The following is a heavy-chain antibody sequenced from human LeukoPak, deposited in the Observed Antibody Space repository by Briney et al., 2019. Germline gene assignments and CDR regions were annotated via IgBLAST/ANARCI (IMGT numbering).Heavy chain of an antibody. J-gene: IGHJ3*02. Sequence: PRRSLRLSCTASGFTFGDYAMSWFRQAPGKGLEWVGFIRSKAYGGTTEYAASVKGRFTISRDDSKSIAYLQMNSLKTEDTAVYYCTRGDRSIKGDAFDIWGQGTMVTVSS. CDR1: GFTFGDYA. CDR3: TRGDRSIKGDAFDI. CDR2: IRSKAYGGTT. V-gene: IGHV3-49*03.